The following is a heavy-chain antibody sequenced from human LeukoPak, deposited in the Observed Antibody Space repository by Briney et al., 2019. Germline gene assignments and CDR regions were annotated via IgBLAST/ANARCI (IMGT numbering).Heavy chain of an antibody. CDR1: AFSFSSYG. V-gene: IGHV3-33*01. Sequence: GRSLRLSCAASAFSFSSYGMHWVRHAPGKGLEWVAVICYDGSNKYYADSVKGRFTISRDKSKNTLYLQMNSLRAEDTAVYYCARESGFGDDSSGYYFDYWGQGTLVSVSS. CDR2: ICYDGSNK. J-gene: IGHJ4*02. D-gene: IGHD3-22*01. CDR3: ARESGFGDDSSGYYFDY.